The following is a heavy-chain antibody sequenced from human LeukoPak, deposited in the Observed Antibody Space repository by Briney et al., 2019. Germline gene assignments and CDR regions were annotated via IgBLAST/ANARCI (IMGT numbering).Heavy chain of an antibody. CDR2: TSSSGSTR. Sequence: GGSLRLSCAASGFTFSTYEMNWVRQAPGKGLEWISYTSSSGSTRYYADSVMGRFTISRDNAENSLFLQMNSLKVDDTAVYYCTRDRYSSGPVGAFDIWGQGTMLTVPS. J-gene: IGHJ3*02. V-gene: IGHV3-48*03. D-gene: IGHD6-25*01. CDR1: GFTFSTYE. CDR3: TRDRYSSGPVGAFDI.